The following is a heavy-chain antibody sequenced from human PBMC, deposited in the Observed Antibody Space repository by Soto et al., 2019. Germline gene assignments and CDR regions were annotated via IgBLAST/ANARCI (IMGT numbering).Heavy chain of an antibody. D-gene: IGHD3-16*01. V-gene: IGHV4-31*03. CDR3: ARATSRGSTRFDY. Sequence: PSETLSLTCTVSGGSISSGGYYWSWIRQHPGKGLEWIGYIYYSGSTYYNPSLKSRVTISVDTSKNQFSLKLSSVTAADTAVYYCARATSRGSTRFDYWGQGTLVTVSS. CDR2: IYYSGST. J-gene: IGHJ4*02. CDR1: GGSISSGGYY.